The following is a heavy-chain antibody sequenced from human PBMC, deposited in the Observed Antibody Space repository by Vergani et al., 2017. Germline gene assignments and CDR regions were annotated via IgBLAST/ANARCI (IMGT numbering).Heavy chain of an antibody. CDR1: GGSFSGYY. CDR2: MDYNGRA. V-gene: IGHV4-59*08. J-gene: IGHJ4*02. CDR3: ARHVTQDYYNDSDYFDY. D-gene: IGHD3-22*01. Sequence: QVQLQESGPGLVKPSETLSLTCAVYGGSFSGYYWSWIRQPPGKGLEWIGSMDYNGRAYYTPSLRRRVAISIDTSKMQFSLKLYSLTAADTAIYYCARHVTQDYYNDSDYFDYWGLGTLVTVSS.